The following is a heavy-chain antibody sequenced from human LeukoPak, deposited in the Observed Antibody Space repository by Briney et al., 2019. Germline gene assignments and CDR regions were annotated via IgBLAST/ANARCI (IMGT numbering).Heavy chain of an antibody. Sequence: GGSLRLSCAASGFTFSSYAMSWVRQAPGKGLEWVSAISGSGGSTYYADSVKGRFTISRDNSKNTLYLQMNSLRAEDTAVYYCAKTGAGGILYRGAFDIWGQGTMVTVSS. J-gene: IGHJ3*02. CDR3: AKTGAGGILYRGAFDI. D-gene: IGHD2-8*01. CDR1: GFTFSSYA. CDR2: ISGSGGST. V-gene: IGHV3-23*01.